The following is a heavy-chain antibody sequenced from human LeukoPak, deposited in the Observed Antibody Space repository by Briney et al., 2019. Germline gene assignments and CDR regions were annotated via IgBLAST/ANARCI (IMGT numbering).Heavy chain of an antibody. CDR1: GFAFSNYW. V-gene: IGHV3-7*01. CDR2: IKEDGSEK. J-gene: IGHJ4*02. D-gene: IGHD4-23*01. CDR3: ARDGYSSNSIVY. Sequence: GGSLRLSCAASGFAFSNYWMSWVRQAPEKGLEWVANIKEDGSEKYYVGSVKGRFTISRDNAKNSLFLQMNSLRAEDTAVYYCARDGYSSNSIVYWGQGTLVTVSS.